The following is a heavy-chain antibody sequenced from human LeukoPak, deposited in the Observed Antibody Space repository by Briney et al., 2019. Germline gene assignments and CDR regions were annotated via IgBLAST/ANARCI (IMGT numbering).Heavy chain of an antibody. CDR1: GFSLSTSGVG. CDR3: AHSPDAFDI. Sequence: KESGPTLVNPTQTLTLTCTFSGFSLSTSGVGVGWIRQPPGKALEWLALIYWNDDKRYSPSLESRLTIIKDTSKNQVVLTMTNMDPVGTATYYCAHSPDAFDIWGQGTMVTISS. J-gene: IGHJ3*02. CDR2: IYWNDDK. V-gene: IGHV2-5*01.